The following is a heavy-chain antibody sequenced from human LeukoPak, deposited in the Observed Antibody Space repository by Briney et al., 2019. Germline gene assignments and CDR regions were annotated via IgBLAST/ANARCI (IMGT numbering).Heavy chain of an antibody. CDR1: GFTFSSYE. J-gene: IGHJ4*02. Sequence: GSLRLSCVASGFTFSSYEMNWVRQPPGKGLEWIGEINHSGSTNYNPSLKSRVTISLDTSKNQFSLKLTSVTAADTAVYYCARGRSPQDWGQGTLVTVSS. CDR3: ARGRSPQD. CDR2: INHSGST. V-gene: IGHV4-34*01.